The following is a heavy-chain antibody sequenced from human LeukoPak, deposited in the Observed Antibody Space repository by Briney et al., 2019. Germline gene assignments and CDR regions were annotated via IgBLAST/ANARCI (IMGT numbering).Heavy chain of an antibody. Sequence: PSETLSLTCTVSGGSISSYYWSWIRQPAGKGLEWIGRIYTSGSTNYNPFLKSRVTMSVDTSKNQFSLKLSSVTAADTAVYYCARNRGSTVITDHYYYYYVDVWGKGTTVTVSS. CDR2: IYTSGST. J-gene: IGHJ6*03. CDR3: ARNRGSTVITDHYYYYYVDV. CDR1: GGSISSYY. V-gene: IGHV4-4*07. D-gene: IGHD4-11*01.